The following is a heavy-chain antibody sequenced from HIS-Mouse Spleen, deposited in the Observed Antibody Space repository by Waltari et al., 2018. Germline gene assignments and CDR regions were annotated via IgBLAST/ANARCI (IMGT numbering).Heavy chain of an antibody. CDR1: GGSISSGGYY. V-gene: IGHV4-31*03. CDR3: ARSPYYDFWSGYSDNWFDP. Sequence: QVQLQESGPGLVKPSQTLSLTCTVSGGSISSGGYYWSWIRQHPGKGLEWIGYIYYSGRPSYNPSLTRRVTISVDTSKNQFSLKLSSVTAADTAVYYCARSPYYDFWSGYSDNWFDPWGQGTLVTVSS. J-gene: IGHJ5*02. CDR2: IYYSGRP. D-gene: IGHD3-3*01.